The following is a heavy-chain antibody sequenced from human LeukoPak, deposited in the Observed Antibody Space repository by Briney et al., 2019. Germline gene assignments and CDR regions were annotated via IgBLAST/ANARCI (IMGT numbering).Heavy chain of an antibody. CDR2: IYSGGST. Sequence: GGSLRLSCAASGFTVSSNYMSWVRQAPGKGLEWVSVIYSGGSTYYADSVKGRFTISRDNSKNTLYLQMNSLRAEDTAVYYCERRNYYGSGTRYYYYGMDVWGQGTTVTVSS. V-gene: IGHV3-66*02. J-gene: IGHJ6*02. CDR1: GFTVSSNY. D-gene: IGHD3-10*01. CDR3: ERRNYYGSGTRYYYYGMDV.